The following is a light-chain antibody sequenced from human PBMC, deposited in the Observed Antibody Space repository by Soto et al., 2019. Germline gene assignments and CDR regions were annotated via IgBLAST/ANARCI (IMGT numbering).Light chain of an antibody. V-gene: IGKV2-28*01. CDR2: LGS. Sequence: DIVMTQSPLSLPVTPGEPASISCRSSQSLLHSNGYNYLDWYLQKPVQSPQLLIYLGSNRASGVTDRFSGSGSGTDFTLKISRVEAEDVGVYYCMQALQTRWTFGQGTKVEIK. CDR1: QSLLHSNGYNY. J-gene: IGKJ1*01. CDR3: MQALQTRWT.